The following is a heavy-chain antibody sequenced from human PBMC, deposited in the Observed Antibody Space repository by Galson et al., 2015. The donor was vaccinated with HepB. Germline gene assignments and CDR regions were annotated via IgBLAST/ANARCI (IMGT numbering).Heavy chain of an antibody. J-gene: IGHJ3*02. D-gene: IGHD3-10*01. CDR2: IXXXGXXX. CDR3: ARDRSQTIMVRXRXARNAFDI. V-gene: IGHV3-33*01. Sequence: WVAVIXXXGXXXYYXXSVKGRFTISRDNXXNTLYLQMNSLRAEDTAVYYCARDRSQTIMVRXRXARNAFDIWGQG.